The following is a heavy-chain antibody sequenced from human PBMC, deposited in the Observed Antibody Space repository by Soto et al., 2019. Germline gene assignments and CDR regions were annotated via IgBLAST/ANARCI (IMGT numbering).Heavy chain of an antibody. CDR2: ISATGST. CDR1: GDSVGSASYY. J-gene: IGHJ4*02. CDR3: ARDIRGYSRAFDY. V-gene: IGHV4-61*03. D-gene: IGHD5-18*01. Sequence: SETLSLTCTVSGDSVGSASYYWTWIRQPPGEGLEWIGYISATGSTNYNPSLKSRLTISVDTSKNHFSLRLSFMTAADTAVYYCARDIRGYSRAFDYWGQGXPVTVSS.